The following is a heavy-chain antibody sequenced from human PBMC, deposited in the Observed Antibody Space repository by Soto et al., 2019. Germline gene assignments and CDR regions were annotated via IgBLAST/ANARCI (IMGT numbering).Heavy chain of an antibody. CDR2: MNPNSGNT. D-gene: IGHD6-13*01. J-gene: IGHJ3*02. V-gene: IGHV1-8*01. CDR3: ARTFSGIAAFDI. Sequence: GASVKVSCKASGYTFTSYDINWVRQATGQGLEWMGWMNPNSGNTGYSHKVHGRGTMTRNTSISTAYMELTSLRSEATAVYYCARTFSGIAAFDIWGQGTMVTVSS. CDR1: GYTFTSYD.